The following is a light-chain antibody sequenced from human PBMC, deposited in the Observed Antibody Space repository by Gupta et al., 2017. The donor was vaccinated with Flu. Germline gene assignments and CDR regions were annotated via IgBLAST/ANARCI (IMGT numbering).Light chain of an antibody. V-gene: IGLV1-40*01. CDR2: GNS. CDR3: QSEENSRSGSL. Sequence: QSVLTQPPSVSGAPGQMVTISCTGSSSNIGAGYGVPWYQHLPGTTPNLLIYGNSHRPSGVPDRFSGSKSGTSASLAITGLQAEDEADYYWQSEENSRSGSLFGGGTKLTVL. J-gene: IGLJ2*01. CDR1: SSNIGAGYG.